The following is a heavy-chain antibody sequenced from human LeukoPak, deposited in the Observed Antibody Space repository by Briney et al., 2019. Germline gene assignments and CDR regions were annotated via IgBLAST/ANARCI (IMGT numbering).Heavy chain of an antibody. V-gene: IGHV3-7*01. J-gene: IGHJ4*02. CDR1: GFTFSSYW. Sequence: GGSLRLSCAASGFTFSSYWMSWVRQAPGKGLEWVANIKQDGSEKYYVDSVKGRFTISRDNSKNTLYLQMNSLRAEDTAVYYCARDYYDSSGYSSAFDYWGQGTLVTVSS. CDR2: IKQDGSEK. D-gene: IGHD3-22*01. CDR3: ARDYYDSSGYSSAFDY.